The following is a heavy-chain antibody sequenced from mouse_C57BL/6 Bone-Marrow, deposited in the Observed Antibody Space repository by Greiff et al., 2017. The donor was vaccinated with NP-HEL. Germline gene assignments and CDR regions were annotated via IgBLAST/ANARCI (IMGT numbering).Heavy chain of an antibody. CDR1: GYTFTSYW. D-gene: IGHD2-2*01. Sequence: QVQLQQPGAELVRPGSSVKLSCKASGYTFTSYWMHWVKKRPIQGLEWIGNIDPSDSETHYNKKFKDKATLTVDKSSSTAYMQLSSLTSEDSAVYYCASDYYGYFPFAYWGQGTLVTVSA. CDR2: IDPSDSET. J-gene: IGHJ3*01. CDR3: ASDYYGYFPFAY. V-gene: IGHV1-52*01.